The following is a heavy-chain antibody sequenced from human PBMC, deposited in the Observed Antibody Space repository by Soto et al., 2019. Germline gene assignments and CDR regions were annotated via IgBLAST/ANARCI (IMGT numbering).Heavy chain of an antibody. CDR2: IIPIFGTA. Sequence: ASVKVSCKASGGTFSSYAISWVRQAPGQGLEWMGGIIPIFGTANYAQKFQGRVTITADESTSTAYMELSSLRSEDTAVYYCAGDGYSSGWYGIDYWGQGTLVTVSS. V-gene: IGHV1-69*13. J-gene: IGHJ4*02. CDR3: AGDGYSSGWYGIDY. D-gene: IGHD6-19*01. CDR1: GGTFSSYA.